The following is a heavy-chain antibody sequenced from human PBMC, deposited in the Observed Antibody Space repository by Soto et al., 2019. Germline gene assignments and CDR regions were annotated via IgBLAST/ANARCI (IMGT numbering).Heavy chain of an antibody. Sequence: GGSLRLSCAASGFTFDDYAMHWVRQAPGKGLEWVSGISWNSGSIGYADSVKGRFTISRDNAKNSLYLQMNSLGAEDTALYYCAKEARYCSSTSCSYGEFDYWGQGTLVTVSS. D-gene: IGHD2-2*01. J-gene: IGHJ4*02. CDR2: ISWNSGSI. V-gene: IGHV3-9*01. CDR1: GFTFDDYA. CDR3: AKEARYCSSTSCSYGEFDY.